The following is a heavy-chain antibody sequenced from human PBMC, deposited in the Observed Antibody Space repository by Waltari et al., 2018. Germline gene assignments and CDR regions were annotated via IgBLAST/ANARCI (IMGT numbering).Heavy chain of an antibody. J-gene: IGHJ4*02. CDR3: ARIPYYYDKAPLDS. D-gene: IGHD3-22*01. CDR2: IIPFFGSP. Sequence: QVQLVQSGAEVQKPGSSVKVSCKASGGTFSSYGISWGRQAPGQRLEWMGKIIPFFGSPDYAENFQGRVTITADESTTTTYLELSSLRSEDTAVYYCARIPYYYDKAPLDSWGQGTQVTVSP. CDR1: GGTFSSYG. V-gene: IGHV1-69*18.